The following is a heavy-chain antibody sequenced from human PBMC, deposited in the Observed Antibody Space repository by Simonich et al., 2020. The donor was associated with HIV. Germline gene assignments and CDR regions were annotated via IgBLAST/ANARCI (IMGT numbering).Heavy chain of an antibody. CDR1: GYTFTDYN. J-gene: IGHJ3*02. V-gene: IGHV1-2*06. CDR3: ATHWPGSYSSALDI. CDR2: VKPNSGGI. Sequence: QVQLVQSGAEVKKPWASVKVSCKASGYTFTDYNIHWVRQSPGQGLEWMELVKPNSGGIDYPKKVQGRVTMTRDTTVTTAYIQLTRLGFDDTAVYYCATHWPGSYSSALDIGGQGTKVTVSS. D-gene: IGHD1-26*01.